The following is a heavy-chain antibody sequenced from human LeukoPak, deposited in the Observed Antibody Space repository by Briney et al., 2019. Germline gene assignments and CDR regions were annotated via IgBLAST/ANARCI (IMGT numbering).Heavy chain of an antibody. CDR2: IIPIFGTA. D-gene: IGHD6-13*01. Sequence: SVKDSCKASGGTFSSYANSWVRQAPGQGLEWMGGIIPIFGTANYAQKFQGRVTITADESTSTAYMELSSLRSEDTAVYYCAREEYSSSWYGVYYYGMDVWGQGTTVTVSS. CDR3: AREEYSSSWYGVYYYGMDV. CDR1: GGTFSSYA. V-gene: IGHV1-69*13. J-gene: IGHJ6*02.